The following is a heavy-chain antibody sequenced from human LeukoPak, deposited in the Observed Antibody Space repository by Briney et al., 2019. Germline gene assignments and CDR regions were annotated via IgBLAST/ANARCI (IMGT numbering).Heavy chain of an antibody. V-gene: IGHV3-74*01. CDR1: GFTFSSYW. CDR3: ARDAPPFDY. CDR2: IKFDGRST. Sequence: PGGSLRLSCAASGFTFSSYWMHWVRQAPGKGLVWVSRIKFDGRSTTYADSVKGRFTISRDNAKNTLFLQMNSLRVEDTAVYYCARDAPPFDYWGQGTLVTVSS. J-gene: IGHJ4*02.